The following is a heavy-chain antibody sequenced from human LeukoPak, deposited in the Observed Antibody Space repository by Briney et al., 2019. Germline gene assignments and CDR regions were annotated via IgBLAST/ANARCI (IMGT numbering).Heavy chain of an antibody. V-gene: IGHV3-7*04. J-gene: IGHJ4*02. CDR2: IKQDGSEI. CDR3: ARAEYGGNLFFDY. CDR1: GFTLSSYW. Sequence: GGSLTLSCAASGFTLSSYWMSWVRQAAGKGLEWVANIKQDGSEINYVDSVKGRFTISRDNAKNSMLLQLNSLRGEHTAVYYCARAEYGGNLFFDYWGQGALVTVSS. D-gene: IGHD4-23*01.